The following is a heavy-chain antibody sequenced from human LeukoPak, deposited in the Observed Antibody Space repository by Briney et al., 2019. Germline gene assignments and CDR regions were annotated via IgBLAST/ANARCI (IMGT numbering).Heavy chain of an antibody. V-gene: IGHV1-18*01. J-gene: IGHJ6*02. CDR1: GYTFTSCG. Sequence: ASVKVSCKASGYTFTSCGFTWVRQAPGQGLEWMGWINSYNGNTQYAPEFKGRVTTTIDTSTSTAYMELSSLRSEDTAVYYCAARNPRYYYGMDVWGQGTTVTVSS. CDR2: INSYNGNT. CDR3: AARNPRYYYGMDV.